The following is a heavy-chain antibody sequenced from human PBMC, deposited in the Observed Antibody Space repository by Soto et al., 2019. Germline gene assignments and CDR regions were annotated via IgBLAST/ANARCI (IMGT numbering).Heavy chain of an antibody. Sequence: PGGSLRLSCAASGFTFSSYAMHWVRQAPGKGLEWVAVISYDGSNKYYADSVKGRFTISRDNSKNTLYLQMNSLRAEDTAVYYCARGGRRGELLSDFDYWGQGTLVTVSS. CDR3: ARGGRRGELLSDFDY. CDR1: GFTFSSYA. CDR2: ISYDGSNK. J-gene: IGHJ4*02. V-gene: IGHV3-30-3*01. D-gene: IGHD1-26*01.